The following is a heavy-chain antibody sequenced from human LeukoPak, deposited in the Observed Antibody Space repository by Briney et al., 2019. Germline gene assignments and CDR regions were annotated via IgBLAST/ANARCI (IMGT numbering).Heavy chain of an antibody. J-gene: IGHJ4*02. CDR1: GFTFSSYE. CDR3: LRGDRRGY. CDR2: ISSSGSTI. V-gene: IGHV3-48*03. Sequence: PGGSLRLSCAASGFTFSSYEMNWVRQAPGKGLEWVSYISSSGSTIYYADSVKGRFIISRDNAKDSLYLQMNSLRVEDTAVYYCLRGDRRGYWGQGTLVAVSS.